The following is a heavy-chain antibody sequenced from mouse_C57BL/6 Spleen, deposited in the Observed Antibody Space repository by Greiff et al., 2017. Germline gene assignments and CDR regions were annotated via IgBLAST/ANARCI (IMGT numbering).Heavy chain of an antibody. D-gene: IGHD3-3*01. Sequence: VQLQQSGAELARPGASVKMSCKAPGYTFTSYTMHWVKQRPGQGLEWIGYINPSSGYTKYNQKFKDKATLTADKSSSTAYMQLSSLTSEDSAVYYCAREAGRGFDYWGQGTTLTVSS. CDR2: INPSSGYT. J-gene: IGHJ2*01. V-gene: IGHV1-4*01. CDR3: AREAGRGFDY. CDR1: GYTFTSYT.